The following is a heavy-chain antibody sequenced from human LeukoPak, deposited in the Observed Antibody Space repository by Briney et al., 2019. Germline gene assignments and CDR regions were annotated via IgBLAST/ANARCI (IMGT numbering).Heavy chain of an antibody. CDR2: ISGGST. D-gene: IGHD6-13*01. J-gene: IGHJ4*02. CDR1: GFTVSSNE. Sequence: PGGSLRLSCAASGFTVSSNEMSWVRQAPGKGLEWVSSISGGSTYYADSRKGRFTISRDNSKNTLHLQMNSLRAEDAAVYYCARDADSSSWYGPEYYFDYWGQGTLVTVSS. V-gene: IGHV3-38-3*01. CDR3: ARDADSSSWYGPEYYFDY.